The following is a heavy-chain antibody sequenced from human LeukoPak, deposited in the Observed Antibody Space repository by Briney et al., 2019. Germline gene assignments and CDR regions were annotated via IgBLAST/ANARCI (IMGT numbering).Heavy chain of an antibody. J-gene: IGHJ4*02. Sequence: SETLSLTCSVSGDSISTNEWWCWVRQPPGKGLEWIGEVFHSGSTNYNPSLKSRVIISIDKSKNQFSLEVTSVTAADTAIYYCARDLAVAGTNYFDFWGQGVLVTVSS. CDR3: ARDLAVAGTNYFDF. V-gene: IGHV4-4*02. CDR1: GDSISTNEW. D-gene: IGHD6-19*01. CDR2: VFHSGST.